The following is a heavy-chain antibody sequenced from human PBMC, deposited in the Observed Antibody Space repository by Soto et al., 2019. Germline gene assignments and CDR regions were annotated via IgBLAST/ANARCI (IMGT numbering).Heavy chain of an antibody. Sequence: GASVKVSCKASGGTFSSYAISWVRQAPGQGLEWMGGIIPIFGTANYAQKFQGRVTITADESTSTAYMELSSLRSEDTAVYYCAREIGEPASIAARLEVTAPIRSYYFGYWGRVTLVTVAS. CDR3: AREIGEPASIAARLEVTAPIRSYYFGY. CDR2: IIPIFGTA. J-gene: IGHJ4*02. CDR1: GGTFSSYA. D-gene: IGHD6-6*01. V-gene: IGHV1-69*13.